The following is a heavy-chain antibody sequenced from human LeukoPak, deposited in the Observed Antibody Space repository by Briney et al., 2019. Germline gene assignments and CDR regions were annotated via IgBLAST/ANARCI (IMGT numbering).Heavy chain of an antibody. CDR2: ISSSSSYI. J-gene: IGHJ4*02. V-gene: IGHV3-21*01. CDR1: GFTFSSYS. Sequence: GRSLRLSCAASGFTFSSYSMNWVRQAPGKGLEWVSSISSSSSYIYYADSVKGRFTISRDNAKNSLYLQMNSLRAEDTAVYYCARDTCSGGSCYLDWGQGTLVTVSS. CDR3: ARDTCSGGSCYLD. D-gene: IGHD2-15*01.